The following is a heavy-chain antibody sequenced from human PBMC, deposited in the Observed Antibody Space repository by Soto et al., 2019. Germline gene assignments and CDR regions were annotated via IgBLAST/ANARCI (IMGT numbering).Heavy chain of an antibody. J-gene: IGHJ5*02. D-gene: IGHD2-2*01. CDR3: ARDGFCTSTTCRVGNWFDP. CDR2: INHRGST. V-gene: IGHV4-34*01. CDR1: GGSFSGYY. Sequence: QVQLQQWGAGLLKPSETLSLTCVVYGGSFSGYYWSWIRQSPGKGLEWIGGINHRGSTNYNPSLESRVHISVDTFKNQFSLKLPSVTAADTGMYYCARDGFCTSTTCRVGNWFDPWGQGTLVTVSS.